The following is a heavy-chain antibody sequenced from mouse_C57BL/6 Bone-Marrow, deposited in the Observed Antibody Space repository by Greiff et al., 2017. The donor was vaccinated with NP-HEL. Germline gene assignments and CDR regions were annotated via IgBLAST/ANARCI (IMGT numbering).Heavy chain of an antibody. CDR2: IWSDGST. Sequence: QVQLKESGPGLVAPSQSLSITCTVSGFSLTSYGVHWVRQPPGKGLEWLVVIWSDGSTTYNSALKSRLSISKDNSKSQVFLKMNSLQTDDTAMYYCARQGLYYGNPYYAMDYWGQGTSVTVSS. J-gene: IGHJ4*01. CDR1: GFSLTSYG. D-gene: IGHD2-1*01. CDR3: ARQGLYYGNPYYAMDY. V-gene: IGHV2-6-1*01.